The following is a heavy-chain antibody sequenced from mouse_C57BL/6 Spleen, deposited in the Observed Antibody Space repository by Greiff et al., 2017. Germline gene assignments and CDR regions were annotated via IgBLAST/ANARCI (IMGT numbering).Heavy chain of an antibody. CDR1: GYTFTDYY. CDR2: INPNNGGT. CDR3: ARRGRGYFDV. Sequence: EVQLQQSGPELVKPGASVKISCKASGYTFTDYYMNWVKQSHGKSLEWIGDINPNNGGTSYNQKFKGKATLTVDKSSSTAYMELRSLTSEDSAIYYCARRGRGYFDVWGTGTTVTVSS. J-gene: IGHJ1*03. V-gene: IGHV1-26*01. D-gene: IGHD1-1*01.